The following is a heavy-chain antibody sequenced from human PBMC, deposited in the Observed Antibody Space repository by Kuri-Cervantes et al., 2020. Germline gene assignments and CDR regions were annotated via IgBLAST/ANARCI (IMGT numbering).Heavy chain of an antibody. CDR2: IYTSGST. Sequence: SETLSLTCTVSGGSISSGSYYWSWIRQPAGKGLEWIGRIYTSGSTNYNPSLKSRVTISVDTSKNQFSLKLSSVTAADTAVYYCARDRGDYGGYAVDYWGQGTLVTVSS. J-gene: IGHJ4*02. CDR3: ARDRGDYGGYAVDY. D-gene: IGHD4-17*01. V-gene: IGHV4-61*02. CDR1: GGSISSGSYY.